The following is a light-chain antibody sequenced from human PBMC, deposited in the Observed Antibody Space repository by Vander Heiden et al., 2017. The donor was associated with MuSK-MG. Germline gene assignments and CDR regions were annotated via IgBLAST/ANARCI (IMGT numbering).Light chain of an antibody. Sequence: SCAVTRPPSVSVSPAQAAIITCSAEKFLDNYASWYQQKPGQSPVLVIFQDIKRPSGIPERFSGPSSGNTATLTISGTQSMDEADYFCQAWDGTIAVFGGGTHLTVL. J-gene: IGLJ7*01. CDR2: QDI. V-gene: IGLV3-1*01. CDR1: KFLDNY. CDR3: QAWDGTIAV.